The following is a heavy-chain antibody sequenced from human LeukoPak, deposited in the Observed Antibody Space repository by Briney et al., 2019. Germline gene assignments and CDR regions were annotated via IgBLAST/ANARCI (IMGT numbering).Heavy chain of an antibody. CDR2: ISAYNGNT. D-gene: IGHD2-15*01. J-gene: IGHJ5*02. CDR3: AFTGCSGGSCYDWFDP. Sequence: GASVKVSCKASGYTFTSYGISWVRQAPGQGLEWMGWISAYNGNTNYAQKLQGRVTMTTDTSTSTAYMELRSLRSDDTAVYYFAFTGCSGGSCYDWFDPWGQGTLVTVSS. CDR1: GYTFTSYG. V-gene: IGHV1-18*01.